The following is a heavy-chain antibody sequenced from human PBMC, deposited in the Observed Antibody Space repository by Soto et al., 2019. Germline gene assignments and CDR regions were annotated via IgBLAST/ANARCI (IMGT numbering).Heavy chain of an antibody. CDR3: ARGRNFWSGYPFAGYYYYYMDV. CDR2: ISAYNGNT. D-gene: IGHD3-3*01. CDR1: GYTFTSYG. J-gene: IGHJ6*03. V-gene: IGHV1-18*01. Sequence: ASVTVSCKASGYTFTSYGISWVRQAPGQGLEWMGWISAYNGNTNYAQKLQGRVTMTTDTSTSTAYMELRSLRSDDTAVYYCARGRNFWSGYPFAGYYYYYMDVWGKGTTVTVSS.